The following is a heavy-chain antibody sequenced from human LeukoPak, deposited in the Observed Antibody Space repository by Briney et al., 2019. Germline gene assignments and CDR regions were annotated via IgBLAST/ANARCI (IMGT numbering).Heavy chain of an antibody. V-gene: IGHV1-8*01. J-gene: IGHJ6*02. Sequence: GASVKVSCKASGYTFTSYDINWVRQATGQGLEWMGWMNPNSGNTGYAQKFQGRVTMTRNTPISTAYMELSSLRSEDTAVYYCARGWMDYYYYGMDVWGQGTTVTVSS. CDR1: GYTFTSYD. D-gene: IGHD1-1*01. CDR3: ARGWMDYYYYGMDV. CDR2: MNPNSGNT.